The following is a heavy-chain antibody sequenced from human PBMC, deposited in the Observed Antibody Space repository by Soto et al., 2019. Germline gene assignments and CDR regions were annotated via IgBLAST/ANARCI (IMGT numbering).Heavy chain of an antibody. CDR2: IIPIFGTA. CDR3: ARDPISFDCSRTSCQSSFNWFDP. CDR1: GGTFSSYA. V-gene: IGHV1-69*13. J-gene: IGHJ5*02. D-gene: IGHD2-2*01. Sequence: SANVSCKASGGTFSSYAIGWVRQAPGQGLERMGGIIPIFGTANYAQKFQGRVTITADESTSTAYMELSSLRSEDTAVYYCARDPISFDCSRTSCQSSFNWFDPWGEGTLVTVSS.